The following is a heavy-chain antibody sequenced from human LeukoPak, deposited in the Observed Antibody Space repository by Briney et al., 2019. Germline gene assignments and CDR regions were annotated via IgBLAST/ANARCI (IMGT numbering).Heavy chain of an antibody. D-gene: IGHD5-12*01. CDR2: FDPEDGET. CDR3: AKRYSGYAFDY. V-gene: IGHV1-24*01. CDR1: GYTFTGYY. J-gene: IGHJ4*02. Sequence: ASVKVSCKASGYTFTGYYMHWVRRAPGKGLEWMGGFDPEDGETIYAQKFQGRVTMTEDTSTDTAYMELSSLRSEDTAVYYCAKRYSGYAFDYWGQGTLVTVSS.